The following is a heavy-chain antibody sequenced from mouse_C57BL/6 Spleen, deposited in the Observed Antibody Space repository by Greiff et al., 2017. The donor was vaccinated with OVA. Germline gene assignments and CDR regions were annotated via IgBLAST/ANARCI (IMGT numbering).Heavy chain of an antibody. CDR1: GYTFTDYY. J-gene: IGHJ2*01. D-gene: IGHD6-2*01. CDR3: ARGETSPSDY. CDR2: INPNNGGT. V-gene: IGHV1-26*01. Sequence: VQLQQSGPELVKPGASVKISCKASGYTFTDYYMNWVKQSHGKSLEWIGDINPNNGGTSYNQKFKGKATLTVDKSSSTAYMELRSLTSEDSAVYYCARGETSPSDYWGQGTTLTVSS.